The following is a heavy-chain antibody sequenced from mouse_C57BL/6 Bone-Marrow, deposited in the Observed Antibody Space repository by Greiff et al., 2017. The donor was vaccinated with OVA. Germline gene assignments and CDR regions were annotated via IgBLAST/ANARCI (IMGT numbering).Heavy chain of an antibody. CDR2: IYPRSGNT. V-gene: IGHV1-81*01. D-gene: IGHD1-1*01. CDR3: ARWGNYYGSSPWFAY. CDR1: GYTFTSYG. Sequence: VQLQQSGAELARPGASVKLSCKASGYTFTSYGISWVKQRTGQGLEWIGEIYPRSGNTYYNEKFKGKATLTADKSSSTAYMELRSLTSEDSAVYFCARWGNYYGSSPWFAYWGQGTLVTVSA. J-gene: IGHJ3*01.